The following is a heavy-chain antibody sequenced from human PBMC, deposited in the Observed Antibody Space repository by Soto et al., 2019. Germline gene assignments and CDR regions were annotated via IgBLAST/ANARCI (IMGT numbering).Heavy chain of an antibody. CDR2: VYNGNT. J-gene: IGHJ5*02. D-gene: IGHD2-15*01. CDR3: ARSQGWWFDP. Sequence: PSETLSLTCTISGGSISGYYWTWIRQSPGKGLEYIGYVYNGNTNYNPSLNSRVTISVDTSKNQFSLKLSSVTAADTAVYYCARSQGWWFDPWGQGTLVTVSS. CDR1: GGSISGYY. V-gene: IGHV4-59*01.